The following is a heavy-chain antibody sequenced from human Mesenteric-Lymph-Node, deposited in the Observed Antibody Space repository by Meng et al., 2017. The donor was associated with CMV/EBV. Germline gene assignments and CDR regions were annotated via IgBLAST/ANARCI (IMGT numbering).Heavy chain of an antibody. V-gene: IGHV1-18*01. D-gene: IGHD3-9*01. J-gene: IGHJ4*02. CDR1: GYSFISYG. CDR2: INPFSGST. CDR3: ARHDWLLTACFDY. Sequence: KASGYSFISYGVSWVRQAPGQGLEWMGWINPFSGSTDYAQKLQGRVTMTTDTSTGTAYMDLRSLTSDDAAVYYCARHDWLLTACFDYWGQGTLVTVSS.